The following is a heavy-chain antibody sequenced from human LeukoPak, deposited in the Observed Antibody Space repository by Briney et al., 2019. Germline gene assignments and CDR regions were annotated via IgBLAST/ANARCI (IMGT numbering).Heavy chain of an antibody. CDR2: IKQDGSEK. Sequence: GGSLRLSCAASGCKFSDFWMTWVRQTPGKGLEWVANIKQDGSEKYYVDSVKGRFTISRDNAKNSLYLQMNSLRAEDTAVYYCARGRGYYDFWSGGDAFDIWGQGTMVTVSS. V-gene: IGHV3-7*01. D-gene: IGHD3-3*01. J-gene: IGHJ3*02. CDR3: ARGRGYYDFWSGGDAFDI. CDR1: GCKFSDFW.